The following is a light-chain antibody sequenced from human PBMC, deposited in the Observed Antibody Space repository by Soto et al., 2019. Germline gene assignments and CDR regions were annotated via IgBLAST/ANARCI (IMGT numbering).Light chain of an antibody. V-gene: IGKV4-1*01. J-gene: IGKJ1*01. CDR1: QNILYNSISKNY. Sequence: DIVMTQSPDSLAVSLGERATINCKSSQNILYNSISKNYLAWYQQKPGQPPKLLIYWASTRESGVPDRFSGSVSGTDFTLTISSLQAEDVAVYYCQQYYSTPPTFGQGTKVEIK. CDR3: QQYYSTPPT. CDR2: WAS.